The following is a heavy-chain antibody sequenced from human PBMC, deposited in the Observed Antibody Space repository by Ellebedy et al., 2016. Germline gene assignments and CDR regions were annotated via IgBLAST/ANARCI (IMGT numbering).Heavy chain of an antibody. J-gene: IGHJ4*02. V-gene: IGHV4-59*01. CDR3: ARGGGTFDY. Sequence: SETLSLXCPVPGGSINNNNWSWIRQPPGKALECIGYIYYSGSTNYNPSLKSRVSISVDTSKNQFSLKLNSVTAADTAMYYCARGGGTFDYWGQGTPVTVSS. D-gene: IGHD1-26*01. CDR2: IYYSGST. CDR1: GGSINNNN.